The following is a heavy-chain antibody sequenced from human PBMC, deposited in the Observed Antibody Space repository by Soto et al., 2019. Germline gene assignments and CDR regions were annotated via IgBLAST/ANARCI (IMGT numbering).Heavy chain of an antibody. V-gene: IGHV1-18*01. CDR2: ISAYNGNT. D-gene: IGHD6-19*01. J-gene: IGHJ1*01. Sequence: GASVKVSCKASGYTFTSYGISWVRQAPGQGLEWMGWISAYNGNTNYAQKLQGRVTMTTDTSTSTAYMELRSLRSDDTAVYYCARNFRVAVAEAESFQHWGQGTLVTVSS. CDR1: GYTFTSYG. CDR3: ARNFRVAVAEAESFQH.